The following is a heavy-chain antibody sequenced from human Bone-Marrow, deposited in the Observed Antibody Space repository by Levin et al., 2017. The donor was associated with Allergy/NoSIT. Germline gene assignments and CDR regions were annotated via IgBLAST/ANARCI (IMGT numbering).Heavy chain of an antibody. CDR1: SVSINTLYW. V-gene: IGHV4-4*02. D-gene: IGHD6-19*01. CDR3: ARGRIAVAGTDWFDP. J-gene: IGHJ5*02. CDR2: ISHSGSP. Sequence: ASETLSLTCAVNSVSINTLYWWSWVRQPPGKGLEWIGEISHSGSPNYNPSLKSRVLLSMDESKNQFSLNLTSVTAADTAVYYCARGRIAVAGTDWFDPWGPGTLVTVSS.